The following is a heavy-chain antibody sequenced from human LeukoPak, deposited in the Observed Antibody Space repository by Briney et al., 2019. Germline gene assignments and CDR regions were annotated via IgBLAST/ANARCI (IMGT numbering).Heavy chain of an antibody. CDR2: IHYSGST. J-gene: IGHJ6*02. D-gene: IGHD6-13*01. V-gene: IGHV4-61*01. Sequence: ESSETLSLTCTVSGGSVRSGSYYWSWIRQPPGKGLEWIGYIHYSGSTNYSPSLKSRITISLDTSKNQFSLKLSSVTAADTAVYYCARSPVYPPLSNSSSWSLAWGALYYYYYGMDVWGQGTTVTVSS. CDR3: ARSPVYPPLSNSSSWSLAWGALYYYYYGMDV. CDR1: GGSVRSGSYY.